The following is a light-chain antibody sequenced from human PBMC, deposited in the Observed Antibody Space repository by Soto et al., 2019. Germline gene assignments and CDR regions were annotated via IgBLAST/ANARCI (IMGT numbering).Light chain of an antibody. J-gene: IGKJ1*01. CDR3: QQFGSAPRT. CDR1: QRVSSDF. V-gene: IGKV3-20*01. CDR2: GPS. Sequence: EIVFTQSPGTLSFSPGERATLSCRTSQRVSSDFLAWYQQKAGQAPRLLIYGPSNRATGVPDRFIGGGSGTDFTLTISRLEPEDFAVYYCQQFGSAPRTFGQGTKVDIK.